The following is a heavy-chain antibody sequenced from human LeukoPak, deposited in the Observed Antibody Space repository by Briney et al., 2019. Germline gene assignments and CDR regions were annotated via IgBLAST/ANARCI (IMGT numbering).Heavy chain of an antibody. Sequence: SSETLSLTCTVSGGSISSYYWSWIRQPPGKGLEWIGYIYYSGSTNYNPSLKSRVTISVDTSKNQFSLKLSSVTAADTAVYYCARMVGSSGWYRLDYWGQGTLVTVSS. V-gene: IGHV4-59*01. CDR3: ARMVGSSGWYRLDY. D-gene: IGHD6-19*01. J-gene: IGHJ4*02. CDR2: IYYSGST. CDR1: GGSISSYY.